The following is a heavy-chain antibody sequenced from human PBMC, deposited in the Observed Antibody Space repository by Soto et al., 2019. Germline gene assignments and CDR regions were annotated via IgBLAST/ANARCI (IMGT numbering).Heavy chain of an antibody. V-gene: IGHV4-59*10. CDR3: ARGGSTHYYYGLDV. D-gene: IGHD1-1*01. Sequence: PSETLSLTCAVSGGSISGFFWTWVRQLPGMPLEGLGHVSASGSTVYNPSLQSRLTLSLDVSKNRFSLELTSVTAADMATYFCARGGSTHYYYGLDVWGQGTTVTVSS. CDR2: VSASGST. CDR1: GGSISGFF. J-gene: IGHJ6*02.